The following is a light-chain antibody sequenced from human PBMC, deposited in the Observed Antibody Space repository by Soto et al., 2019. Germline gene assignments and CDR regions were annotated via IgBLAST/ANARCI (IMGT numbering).Light chain of an antibody. J-gene: IGLJ2*01. V-gene: IGLV1-47*01. Sequence: QSVLTQPPSASGTPGQRVTISCSGSSSNIGSNYVYWYQQLPGTAPKLLIYRNNQRPSGVPGRFSGSKSGTSASLAISGLRSEDEADYYCAAWDDSLIGLVFGGGTKLTVL. CDR3: AAWDDSLIGLV. CDR2: RNN. CDR1: SSNIGSNY.